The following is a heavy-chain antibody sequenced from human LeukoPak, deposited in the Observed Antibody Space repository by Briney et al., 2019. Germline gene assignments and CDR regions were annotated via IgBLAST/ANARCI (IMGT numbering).Heavy chain of an antibody. J-gene: IGHJ4*02. CDR3: ARGGGYSYGYPLDY. CDR1: GFTFSSYS. Sequence: GGALRLSCAASGFTFSSYSMNWVRQAPAKGLEWVSSISSSSYIYYADSVKGRFTISRDNAKNSLYLQMNSLRAEDTAVYYCARGGGYSYGYPLDYWGQGTLVTVSS. V-gene: IGHV3-21*01. CDR2: ISSSSYI. D-gene: IGHD5-18*01.